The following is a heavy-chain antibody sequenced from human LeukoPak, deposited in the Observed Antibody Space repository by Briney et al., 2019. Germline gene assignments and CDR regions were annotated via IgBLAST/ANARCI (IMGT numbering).Heavy chain of an antibody. CDR2: ISYDGSNK. CDR3: AKGNWFDP. J-gene: IGHJ5*02. V-gene: IGHV3-30*18. CDR1: GLTFSSYG. Sequence: GGSLRLSCAASGLTFSSYGMHWVRQAPGKGLKWVAVISYDGSNKYYADSVKGRFTISRDNSKNTLYLQMNSLRAEDTAVYYCAKGNWFDPWGQGTLVTVSS.